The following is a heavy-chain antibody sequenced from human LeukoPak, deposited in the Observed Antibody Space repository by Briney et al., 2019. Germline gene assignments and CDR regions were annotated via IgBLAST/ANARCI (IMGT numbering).Heavy chain of an antibody. CDR2: IIPIFGTA. CDR1: GGTFSRYA. V-gene: IGHV1-69*05. J-gene: IGHJ6*03. D-gene: IGHD6-6*01. CDR3: ARAGAARPLRDYYYYMDV. Sequence: SVKVSCKASGGTFSRYAISWVRQAPGQGLEWMGGIIPIFGTANYAQKFQGRVTITTDESTSTAYMDLSSLRSEDTAVYYCARAGAARPLRDYYYYMDVWGKGTTVSVSS.